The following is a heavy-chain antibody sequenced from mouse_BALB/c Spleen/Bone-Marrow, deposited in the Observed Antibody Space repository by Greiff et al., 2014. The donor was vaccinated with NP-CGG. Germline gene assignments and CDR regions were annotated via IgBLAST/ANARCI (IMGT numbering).Heavy chain of an antibody. CDR1: GFNIKDTY. Sequence: VQLKQSGAELVKPGASVKLSCTASGFNIKDTYMHWVKQRPEQGLEWIGRIDPANGNTKYDPKFQGKATITADTSSNTAYLQLSSLTSEDTAVYHCARLDLLAYWGQGTLVTVAA. J-gene: IGHJ3*01. CDR3: ARLDLLAY. V-gene: IGHV14-3*02. CDR2: IDPANGNT.